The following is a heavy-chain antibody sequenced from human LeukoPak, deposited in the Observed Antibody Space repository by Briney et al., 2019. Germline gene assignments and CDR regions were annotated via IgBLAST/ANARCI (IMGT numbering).Heavy chain of an antibody. CDR3: AKDKDYGSYKYYFDY. CDR2: IRYDGSNK. V-gene: IGHV3-30*02. Sequence: GGSLRLSCAASGFTFSSYGMHWVRQAPGKGLEWVAFIRYDGSNKYYADSVKGRFTISRDNSKNTLYLQMNSLRAEDTAVYYCAKDKDYGSYKYYFDYWGQGTLVTVSS. CDR1: GFTFSSYG. D-gene: IGHD4-17*01. J-gene: IGHJ4*02.